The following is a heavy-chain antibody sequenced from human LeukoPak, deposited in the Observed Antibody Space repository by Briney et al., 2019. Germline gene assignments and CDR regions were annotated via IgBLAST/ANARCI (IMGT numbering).Heavy chain of an antibody. CDR2: INPNRGGT. CDR3: ARDHDFWSGYYQFDP. V-gene: IGHV1-2*02. CDR1: GYTFTGYY. Sequence: GASVKVSCKASGYTFTGYYMHWVRQAPGQGLEWMGWINPNRGGTNYAQKFQGRVNMTRDTSISTAYMELSRLRSDDTAVYYCARDHDFWSGYYQFDPWGQGTLVTVSS. D-gene: IGHD3-3*01. J-gene: IGHJ5*02.